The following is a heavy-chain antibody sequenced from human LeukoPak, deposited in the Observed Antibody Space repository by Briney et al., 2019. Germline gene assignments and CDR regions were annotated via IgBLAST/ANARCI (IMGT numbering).Heavy chain of an antibody. CDR1: GFTFDDYA. J-gene: IGHJ3*02. Sequence: PGGSLRLSCAASGFTFDDYAMHWVRRAPGKGLEWVSGISWNSGSIGYADSVKGRFTISRDNAKNSLYLQMNSLRAEDMALYYCAKVSSSSDAFDIWRQGTMVTVSS. D-gene: IGHD6-13*01. V-gene: IGHV3-9*03. CDR3: AKVSSSSDAFDI. CDR2: ISWNSGSI.